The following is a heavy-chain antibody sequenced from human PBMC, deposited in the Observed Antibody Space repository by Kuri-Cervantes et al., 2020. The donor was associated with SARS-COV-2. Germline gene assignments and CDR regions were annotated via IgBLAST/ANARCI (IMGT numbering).Heavy chain of an antibody. CDR2: MNPNSGNT. Sequence: ASVKVSCKASGGTFRSYAISWVRQATGQGLEWMGWMNPNSGNTGYAQKCQGRVTITRNTSISTAYMELSNLRSEDTAVYYCARGAQLLWSRELVLVQFYYYYMDVWGNGTTVTVSS. J-gene: IGHJ6*03. V-gene: IGHV1-8*03. CDR3: ARGAQLLWSRELVLVQFYYYYMDV. D-gene: IGHD3-10*01. CDR1: GGTFRSYA.